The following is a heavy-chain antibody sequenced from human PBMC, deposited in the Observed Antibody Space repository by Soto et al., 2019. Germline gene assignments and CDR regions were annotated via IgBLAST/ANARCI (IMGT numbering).Heavy chain of an antibody. CDR3: SRSLDR. V-gene: IGHV4-39*01. J-gene: IGHJ5*02. Sequence: LSLTCSVSGVSISGSSYYWGWIRQPPGKGLEWIGSIYYSGQTYYNPSLKSRVTISVDRSKNSLYLQMSTLTAEDSALYYCSRSLDRWGQGTRVTVSS. CDR1: GVSISGSSYY. CDR2: IYYSGQT.